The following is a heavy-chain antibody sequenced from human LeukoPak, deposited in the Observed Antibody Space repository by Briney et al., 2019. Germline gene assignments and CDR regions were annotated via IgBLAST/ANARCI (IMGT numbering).Heavy chain of an antibody. Sequence: QPGRSLRLSCGPSGLHFDGFAMHWVRQAPGKGPEWVSGISGNGGSTDYGDSVKGRFTTSRDNSKNTLYLQMNSLRAEDTAVYYCAKDVNTLELPDYWGQGTLVTVSS. CDR2: ISGNGGST. D-gene: IGHD3-10*01. V-gene: IGHV3-23*01. CDR1: GLHFDGFA. J-gene: IGHJ4*02. CDR3: AKDVNTLELPDY.